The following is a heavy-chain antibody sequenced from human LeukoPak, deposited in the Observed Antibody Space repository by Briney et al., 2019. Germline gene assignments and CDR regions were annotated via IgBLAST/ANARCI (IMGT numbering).Heavy chain of an antibody. CDR3: AKYSSSPRLLDY. CDR1: GFSFSSYA. Sequence: GGSLRLSCAASGFSFSSYAMSWVRQAPGKGLEWVSAISGSGGSTYYADSVKGRFTISRDNSKNTLYLQMNSLRAEDSAVYYCAKYSSSPRLLDYWGQGTLVTVSS. V-gene: IGHV3-23*01. CDR2: ISGSGGST. J-gene: IGHJ4*02. D-gene: IGHD6-6*01.